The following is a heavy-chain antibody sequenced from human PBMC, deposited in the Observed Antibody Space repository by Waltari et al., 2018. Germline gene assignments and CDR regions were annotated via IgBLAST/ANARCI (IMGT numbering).Heavy chain of an antibody. CDR2: INPMWGTA. D-gene: IGHD6-13*01. CDR1: GGSFSTHA. Sequence: QVQLVQSGAELKKPGSSVKVSCKVSGGSFSTHALTWVRQAPGQGLEWMGGINPMWGTANYAQKIQDRVTINTDESMTTAYMHLSSLTSDDTAVYYCARGGLYGQQLLESAFEIWGQGTKVTVSS. V-gene: IGHV1-69*05. J-gene: IGHJ3*02. CDR3: ARGGLYGQQLLESAFEI.